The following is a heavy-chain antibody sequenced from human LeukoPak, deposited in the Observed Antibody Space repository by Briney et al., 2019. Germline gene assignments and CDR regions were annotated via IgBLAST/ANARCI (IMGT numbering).Heavy chain of an antibody. D-gene: IGHD6-19*01. CDR1: GGSISTYY. CDR2: ISASGGT. J-gene: IGHJ5*02. V-gene: IGHV4-4*08. CDR3: ARSPHNSAWYEKWFDP. Sequence: SETLSLTCTVSGGSISTYYWSWIRQSPGKGLERIADISASGGTNYNPSLESRVTVSIDSSKNRFSLKLSSVAAADTAVFYCARSPHNSAWYEKWFDPWGQGTLVTVSS.